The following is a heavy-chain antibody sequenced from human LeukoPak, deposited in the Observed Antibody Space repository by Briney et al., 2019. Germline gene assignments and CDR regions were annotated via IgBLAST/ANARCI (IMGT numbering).Heavy chain of an antibody. CDR3: AKSVGDIWNYFDY. D-gene: IGHD3-3*01. J-gene: IGHJ4*02. Sequence: PGGSLRLSCAASGFTFKSYAMSWVRQAPGKGLEWVSTVSGSGGNTYYADSVKGRFTISRDNSKNTLDLQMNSLRVEDTAVYYCAKSVGDIWNYFDYWGQGTLVTVSS. CDR2: VSGSGGNT. V-gene: IGHV3-23*01. CDR1: GFTFKSYA.